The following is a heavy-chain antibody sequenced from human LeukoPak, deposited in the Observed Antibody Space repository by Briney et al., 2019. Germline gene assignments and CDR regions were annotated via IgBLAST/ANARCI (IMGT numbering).Heavy chain of an antibody. CDR1: GYTFTSHG. CDR3: ARESGRDFPD. J-gene: IGHJ4*02. CDR2: ISAYNGNT. V-gene: IGHV1-18*01. Sequence: ASVKVSCKASGYTFTSHGISWMRQAPGQGLEWMGWISAYNGNTNYAQKFQGRVTMTTDTSTSTAYMELRSLRSDDTAVYYCARESGRDFPDWGQGTLVTVSS. D-gene: IGHD2-21*01.